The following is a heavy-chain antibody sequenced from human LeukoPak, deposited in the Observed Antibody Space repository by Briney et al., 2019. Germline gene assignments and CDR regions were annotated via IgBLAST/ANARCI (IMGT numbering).Heavy chain of an antibody. J-gene: IGHJ4*02. D-gene: IGHD1-26*01. V-gene: IGHV4-4*07. CDR1: GGSIGRYY. CDR3: ARAGTGSYLFDY. Sequence: SQTLSLTCTVSGGSIGRYYWTWLRQPAGKGLEWIGHIYTSVSTNYDPSLKGRVTVSVDTSKNQIFLRLTSVSAADTAVYYCARAGTGSYLFDYWGQGTLVTVSS. CDR2: IYTSVST.